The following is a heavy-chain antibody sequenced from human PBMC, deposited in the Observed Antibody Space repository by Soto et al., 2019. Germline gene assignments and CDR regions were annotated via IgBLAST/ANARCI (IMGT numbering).Heavy chain of an antibody. CDR2: ISSSGSTI. CDR3: ARRGDYDFWSGNPPQYYMDV. V-gene: IGHV3-11*01. CDR1: GFTFSDYY. D-gene: IGHD3-3*01. J-gene: IGHJ6*03. Sequence: GGSLRLSCAASGFTFSDYYMSWIRQAPGKGLEWVSYISSSGSTIYYADSVKGRFTISRDNAKNSLYLQMNSLRAEDTALYHCARRGDYDFWSGNPPQYYMDVWGKGTTVTVSS.